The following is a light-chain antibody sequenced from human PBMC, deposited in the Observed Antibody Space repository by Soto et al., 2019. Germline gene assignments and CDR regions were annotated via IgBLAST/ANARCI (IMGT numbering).Light chain of an antibody. CDR1: SSDVGGHDY. Sequence: QSALTQPASVSGSPGQSITISCTGTSSDVGGHDYVSWYQQHPGKAPQLMIYDVSYRPSGVSNRFSGSKSGNTASLTISGXXXEXEADYYCSSYTSSTTQVFGTGTKLTVL. V-gene: IGLV2-14*03. CDR2: DVS. CDR3: SSYTSSTTQV. J-gene: IGLJ1*01.